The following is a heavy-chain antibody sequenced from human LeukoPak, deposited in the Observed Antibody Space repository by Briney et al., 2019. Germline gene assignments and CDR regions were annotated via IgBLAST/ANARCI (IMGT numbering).Heavy chain of an antibody. CDR2: ISGYSGNT. D-gene: IGHD6-19*01. V-gene: IGHV1-18*01. CDR1: GYTFTSYG. CDR3: ARADIRAIASSGWYGFDY. Sequence: GASVKVSCKASGYTFTSYGISWVRQAPGQGLEWMGWISGYSGNTNYAQKLQGRVTMTTATSTSTAYMELKSLRSDDTAVYYCARADIRAIASSGWYGFDYWGQRTLVTVSS. J-gene: IGHJ4*02.